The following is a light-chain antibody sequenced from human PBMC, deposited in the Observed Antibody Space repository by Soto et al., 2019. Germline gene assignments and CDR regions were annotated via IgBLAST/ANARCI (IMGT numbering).Light chain of an antibody. CDR2: EVS. J-gene: IGLJ1*01. Sequence: TSSDVGGYNYVSWYQQHPGKAPKLMIYEVSKRPSGVPDRFSGSKSGNTASLTVSGLQAEDEADYYCSSSAGSNNCYAFGTGTKVTVL. CDR1: SSDVGGYNY. V-gene: IGLV2-8*01. CDR3: SSSAGSNNCYA.